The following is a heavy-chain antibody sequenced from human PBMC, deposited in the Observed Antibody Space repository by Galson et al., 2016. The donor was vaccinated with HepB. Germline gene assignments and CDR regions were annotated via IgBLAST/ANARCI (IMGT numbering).Heavy chain of an antibody. D-gene: IGHD3-16*01. CDR2: IYTTGST. Sequence: TLSLTCTVSGDSITSDSYYSWSWIRQPVGKGLEWVGLIYTTGSTNYNPSLKSRFTISLDTSKNPFSLELRYVTAADTAIYYCSRELGSWGQGTLVTVPS. V-gene: IGHV4-61*02. J-gene: IGHJ5*02. CDR3: SRELGS. CDR1: GDSITSDSYYS.